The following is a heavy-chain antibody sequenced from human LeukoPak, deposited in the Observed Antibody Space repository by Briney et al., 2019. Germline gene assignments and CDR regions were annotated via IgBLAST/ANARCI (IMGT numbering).Heavy chain of an antibody. CDR2: ISGSGGST. CDR1: GFTFSSYA. V-gene: IGHV3-23*01. CDR3: AREGQRLRVDY. D-gene: IGHD4-17*01. Sequence: GGSLRLSCAASGFTFSSYAMSWVRQAPGKGLEWVSAISGSGGSTYYADSVKGRFTISRDNSKNTLYLQLSSLRTEDTAVYYCAREGQRLRVDYWGQGTLVIVSS. J-gene: IGHJ4*02.